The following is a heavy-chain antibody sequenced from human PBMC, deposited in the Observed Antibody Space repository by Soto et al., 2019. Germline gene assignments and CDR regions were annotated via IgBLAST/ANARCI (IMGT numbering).Heavy chain of an antibody. Sequence: SETLSLTXTVCGGSISTYGWSWIRQPPRKGLEWIEYIYYSGSTNYNPSLKSRVTISVDTSKNQFSLKLTSVTAADTAIYYCATRITVFGLLIPPFDPWGQGTQVTVSS. CDR3: ATRITVFGLLIPPFDP. D-gene: IGHD3-3*01. CDR2: IYYSGST. J-gene: IGHJ5*02. CDR1: GGSISTYG. V-gene: IGHV4-59*01.